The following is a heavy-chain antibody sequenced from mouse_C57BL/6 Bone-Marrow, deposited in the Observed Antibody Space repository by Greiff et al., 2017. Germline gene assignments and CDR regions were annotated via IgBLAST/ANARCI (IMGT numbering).Heavy chain of an antibody. CDR3: ARENYDYLRDY. CDR2: IYPGDGDT. CDR1: GYAFSSSW. D-gene: IGHD2-4*01. V-gene: IGHV1-82*01. J-gene: IGHJ2*01. Sequence: VQLQQSGPELVKPGASVKISCKASGYAFSSSWMNWVKQRPGKGLEWIGRIYPGDGDTNYNGKFKGKATLTADKSSSTAYMQLSSLTSEDSAVYFCARENYDYLRDYWGQGTTLTVSS.